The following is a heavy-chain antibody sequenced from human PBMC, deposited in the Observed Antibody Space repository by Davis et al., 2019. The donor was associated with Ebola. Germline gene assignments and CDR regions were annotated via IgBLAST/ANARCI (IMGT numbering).Heavy chain of an antibody. Sequence: GESLKISCAASGFTFTNYTMNWVRQAQGKGLEWVSSISSSSSYIYYADSVKGRFTISRDNAKNSLYLQMNSLRDEDTAVYYCTSYRVGSYFYFDYWGQGTLVTVSS. J-gene: IGHJ4*02. CDR2: ISSSSSYI. CDR3: TSYRVGSYFYFDY. V-gene: IGHV3-21*01. CDR1: GFTFTNYT. D-gene: IGHD1-26*01.